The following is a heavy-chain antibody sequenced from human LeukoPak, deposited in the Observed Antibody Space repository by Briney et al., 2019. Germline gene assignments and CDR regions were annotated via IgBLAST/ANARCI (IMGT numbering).Heavy chain of an antibody. D-gene: IGHD6-19*01. CDR2: IIPIFGTA. J-gene: IGHJ6*04. CDR3: ATLGGIVVAWYYYGMDV. Sequence: SVKVSCKASGGTFSSYAISWVRQAPGQGLEWMGGIIPIFGTANYAQKFQGRVTITADESTSTAYMELSSLRSEDTAVYYCATLGGIVVAWYYYGMDVWGKGTTVTVSS. CDR1: GGTFSSYA. V-gene: IGHV1-69*01.